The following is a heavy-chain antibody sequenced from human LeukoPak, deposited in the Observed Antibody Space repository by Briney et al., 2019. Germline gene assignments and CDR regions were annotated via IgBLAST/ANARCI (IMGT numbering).Heavy chain of an antibody. D-gene: IGHD4-17*01. CDR1: GFTFSNYY. Sequence: GGSLRLSCAASGFTFSNYYMSWIRQAPGKGLEWVSAISGSGGSTYYADSVKGRFTISRDNSKNTLYLQMNSLRAEDTAVYYCAKYYGDYPFYYFDCWGQGTLVTVSS. J-gene: IGHJ4*02. CDR2: ISGSGGST. V-gene: IGHV3-23*01. CDR3: AKYYGDYPFYYFDC.